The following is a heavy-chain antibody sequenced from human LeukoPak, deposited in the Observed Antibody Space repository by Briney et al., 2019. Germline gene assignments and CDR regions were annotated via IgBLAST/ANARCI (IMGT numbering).Heavy chain of an antibody. D-gene: IGHD1-26*01. V-gene: IGHV1-18*04. CDR2: ISAYNGNT. CDR1: GYTFTSYG. Sequence: ASVKVSCKASGYTFTSYGISWVRQASGQGLEWMGWISAYNGNTNYAQKLQGRVTMTTDTSTSTAYMELSRLRSDDTAVYYCATLVSGSYRDYWGQGTLVTVSS. J-gene: IGHJ4*02. CDR3: ATLVSGSYRDY.